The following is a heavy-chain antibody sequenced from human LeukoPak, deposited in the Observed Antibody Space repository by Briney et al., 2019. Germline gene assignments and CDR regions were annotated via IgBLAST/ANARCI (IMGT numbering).Heavy chain of an antibody. CDR3: AKDGYSSSWYYFDY. J-gene: IGHJ4*02. CDR1: GFTFSHYA. D-gene: IGHD6-13*01. CDR2: IRGSGGNT. Sequence: GGSLRPSCAASGFTFSHYAMSWVRQAPGKGLEWVSGIRGSGGNTYYADSVKGRFTISRDNSKNTLYLQMNSLRAEDTAVYYCAKDGYSSSWYYFDYWGQGTLVTVSS. V-gene: IGHV3-23*01.